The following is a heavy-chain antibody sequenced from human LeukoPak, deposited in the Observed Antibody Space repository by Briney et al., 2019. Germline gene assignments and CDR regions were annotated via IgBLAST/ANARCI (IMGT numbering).Heavy chain of an antibody. J-gene: IGHJ5*02. CDR1: GGSFSGYY. Sequence: SETLSLTCAVYGGSFSGYYWSWIRQPPGKGLEWIGEINHSGSTNYNPSLKSRVTISVDTSKNQFSLKLSSVTAADTAVYYCAGAGRYQPLFGRRGNWFDPWGQGTLVTVSS. V-gene: IGHV4-34*01. CDR3: AGAGRYQPLFGRRGNWFDP. CDR2: INHSGST. D-gene: IGHD2-2*01.